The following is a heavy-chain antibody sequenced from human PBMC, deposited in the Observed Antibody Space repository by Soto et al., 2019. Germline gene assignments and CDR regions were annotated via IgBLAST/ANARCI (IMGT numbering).Heavy chain of an antibody. Sequence: GGSLRLSCAASGFTFSNAWMSWVRQAPGKGLEWVGRIKSKTDGGTTDYAAPVKGRFTISRDDSKNTLYLQMNSLKTEDIAVYYCTTGILYFYLGMDVWGKGTTVTVSS. CDR2: IKSKTDGGTT. CDR1: GFTFSNAW. CDR3: TTGILYFYLGMDV. J-gene: IGHJ6*04. V-gene: IGHV3-15*01. D-gene: IGHD2-15*01.